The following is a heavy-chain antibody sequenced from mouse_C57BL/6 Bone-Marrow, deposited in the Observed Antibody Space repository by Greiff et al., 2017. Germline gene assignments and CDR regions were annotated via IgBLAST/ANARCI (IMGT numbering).Heavy chain of an antibody. J-gene: IGHJ4*01. D-gene: IGHD1-1*01. CDR2: IWWDDDK. V-gene: IGHV8-8*01. Sequence: QVTLKVSGPGILQPSQTLSLTCSFSGFSLSTFGMGVGWIRQPSGKGLEWLAHIWWDDDKYYNPALKSRLTISKDTSKNQVFRKIAKVDTADTATYYSARMGDYGHYCAMDYWGQGTSVTVSS. CDR3: ARMGDYGHYCAMDY. CDR1: GFSLSTFGMG.